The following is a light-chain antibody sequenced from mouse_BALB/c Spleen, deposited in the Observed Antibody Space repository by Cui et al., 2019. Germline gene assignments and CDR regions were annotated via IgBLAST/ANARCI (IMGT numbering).Light chain of an antibody. J-gene: IGKJ5*01. CDR2: WAS. V-gene: IGKV8-27*01. CDR1: QSVIYSSSLKNY. Sequence: NTMMTQSPSTLALSAGQKVAMSWKSSQSVIYSSSLKNYLAWHQQKPVQSPKLLIHWASTRESGAPDRFTGSGSGTDSTTTISRVQAEDLAVYYCHQCITSLTFGAGTKLELK. CDR3: HQCITSLT.